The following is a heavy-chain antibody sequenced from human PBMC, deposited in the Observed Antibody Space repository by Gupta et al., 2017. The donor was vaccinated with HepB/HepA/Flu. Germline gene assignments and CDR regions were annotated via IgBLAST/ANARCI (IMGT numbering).Heavy chain of an antibody. D-gene: IGHD3-3*01. CDR1: EYTFIDYY. Sequence: QVQLVQSGAAVKKPGASVKVSCTASEYTFIDYYMHWVRPAPGQGLEWMGWINPKTGGTNYAQKFQGRVTMTSDTSISTAYMDVSRLTSDDTAVYYCARDRYDFWSGYLDYWGQGTLVTVSS. CDR2: INPKTGGT. CDR3: ARDRYDFWSGYLDY. V-gene: IGHV1-2*02. J-gene: IGHJ4*02.